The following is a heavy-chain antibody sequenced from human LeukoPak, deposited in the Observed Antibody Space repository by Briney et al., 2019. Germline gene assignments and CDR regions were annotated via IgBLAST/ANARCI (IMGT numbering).Heavy chain of an antibody. CDR3: AREWVVPASYYYYYYMDV. CDR1: GYTFTSNG. Sequence: ASVKVSCKSSGYTFTSNGISWVRQAPGQGLEWMGWISAYNGNTNYAQKFQGRVTMTRDTSISTASVELSRLRSDDTAVYYCAREWVVPASYYYYYYMDVWGKGTTVTISS. J-gene: IGHJ6*03. CDR2: ISAYNGNT. V-gene: IGHV1-18*01. D-gene: IGHD2-2*01.